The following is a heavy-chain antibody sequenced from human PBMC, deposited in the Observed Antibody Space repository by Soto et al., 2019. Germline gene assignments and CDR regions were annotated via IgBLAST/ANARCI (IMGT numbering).Heavy chain of an antibody. CDR3: ASDRAYEGADGARYYGMDV. J-gene: IGHJ6*02. V-gene: IGHV3-48*03. CDR2: ISKSRSPT. D-gene: IGHD1-26*01. Sequence: GASLTLSRACAGLKHSDYEINWLRQAPGKGLEWISYISKSRSPTYHADSVKGRFTISRDTAENSVHLQMNSLRVEDTAVYFCASDRAYEGADGARYYGMDVWGQVTTVTV. CDR1: GLKHSDYE.